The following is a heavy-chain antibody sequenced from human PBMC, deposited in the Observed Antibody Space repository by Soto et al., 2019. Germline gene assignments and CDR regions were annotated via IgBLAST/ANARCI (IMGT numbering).Heavy chain of an antibody. CDR1: GFTFSNYW. CDR3: ARDLGGAGSY. CDR2: LNRDGSRT. Sequence: AQLVESGGGLVQPGGSLRLSCSASGFTFSNYWMHWVRQVPGQGPVWVSRLNRDGSRTDYADSVSGRFTIFRDNARNTLYLQMNSLRAEDTAMYYCARDLGGAGSYWGQGTLVTVSS. V-gene: IGHV3-74*01. D-gene: IGHD1-26*01. J-gene: IGHJ4*02.